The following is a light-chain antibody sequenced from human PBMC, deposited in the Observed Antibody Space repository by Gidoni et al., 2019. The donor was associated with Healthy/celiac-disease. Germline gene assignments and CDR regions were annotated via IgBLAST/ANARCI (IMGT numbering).Light chain of an antibody. V-gene: IGLV1-47*02. Sequence: QSVLTQPPSAYGTPGQRVTISCSGSSSNIGSNYVYWYQQLPGTAPKLIIYRNNQRPSGVPDRFSGSKSGTSASVAISGLRSEDEADYYCAAWDDRLSGPVFGGGTKRTVL. CDR3: AAWDDRLSGPV. J-gene: IGLJ2*01. CDR1: SSNIGSNY. CDR2: RNN.